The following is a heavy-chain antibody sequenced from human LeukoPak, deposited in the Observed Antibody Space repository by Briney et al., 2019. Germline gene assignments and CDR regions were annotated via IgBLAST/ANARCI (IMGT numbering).Heavy chain of an antibody. Sequence: SETLSLTCAVYGGSFSGYYWSWIRQPPGKGLEWIGEINHSGSTNYNPSLKSRVTISVDTSKNQFSLKLSSVTAADTAVYYCARGPRYFHCSGGSCYALRAYGMDVWGQGTTVTVSS. CDR1: GGSFSGYY. J-gene: IGHJ6*02. D-gene: IGHD2-15*01. V-gene: IGHV4-34*01. CDR3: ARGPRYFHCSGGSCYALRAYGMDV. CDR2: INHSGST.